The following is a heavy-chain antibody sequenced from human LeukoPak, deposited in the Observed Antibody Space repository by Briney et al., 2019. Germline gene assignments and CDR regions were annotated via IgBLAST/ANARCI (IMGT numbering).Heavy chain of an antibody. CDR3: AKGRYTGSSSLDY. Sequence: GGSLRLSCAASGFTFSSYGMHWVRQAPGKGLEWVALISYDGSKKYYSDSVQGRFTISRDNSKNTLYLQMNSLRPEDTAVYYCAKGRYTGSSSLDYWGQGTQVTVSS. CDR2: ISYDGSKK. V-gene: IGHV3-30*18. CDR1: GFTFSSYG. J-gene: IGHJ4*02. D-gene: IGHD3-10*01.